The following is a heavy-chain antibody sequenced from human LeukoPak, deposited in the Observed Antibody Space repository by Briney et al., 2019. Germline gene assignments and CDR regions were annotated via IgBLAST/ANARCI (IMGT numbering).Heavy chain of an antibody. Sequence: GASVTVSCKASGGTFSSYAISWVRQAPGQGLEWMGGIIPIFGTANYAQKFQGRVTITADESTSTAYMELSSLRSEDTAVYYCARATYYYDSSGYPYQYGMDVWGQGTTVTVSS. J-gene: IGHJ6*02. V-gene: IGHV1-69*01. CDR2: IIPIFGTA. CDR1: GGTFSSYA. CDR3: ARATYYYDSSGYPYQYGMDV. D-gene: IGHD3-22*01.